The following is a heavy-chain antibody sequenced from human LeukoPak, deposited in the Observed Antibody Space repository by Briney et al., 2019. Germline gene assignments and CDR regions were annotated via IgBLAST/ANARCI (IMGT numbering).Heavy chain of an antibody. CDR3: ARVARYGSGSYRWFDP. Sequence: SETLSLTCAVYGGSFSGYYWSWIRQPPGKGLEWIGEINHSGSTNYNSSLKSRVTISVDTSKNQFPLKLSSVTAADTAVYYCARVARYGSGSYRWFDPWGQGALVTVSS. D-gene: IGHD3-10*01. V-gene: IGHV4-34*01. CDR1: GGSFSGYY. CDR2: INHSGST. J-gene: IGHJ5*02.